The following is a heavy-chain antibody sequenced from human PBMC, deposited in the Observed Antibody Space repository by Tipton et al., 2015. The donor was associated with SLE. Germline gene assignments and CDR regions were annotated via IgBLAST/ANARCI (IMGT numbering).Heavy chain of an antibody. J-gene: IGHJ4*02. CDR3: ARAGLLTAYYPYFDY. D-gene: IGHD3-9*01. CDR2: INHSGST. Sequence: TLSLTCTVSGGSISNYYWNWIRQPPGKGLEWIGEINHSGSTNYNPSLKSRVTISVDTSKNQFSLKLSSVTAADTAVYYCARAGLLTAYYPYFDYWGQGTLVTVSS. CDR1: GGSISNYY. V-gene: IGHV4-34*01.